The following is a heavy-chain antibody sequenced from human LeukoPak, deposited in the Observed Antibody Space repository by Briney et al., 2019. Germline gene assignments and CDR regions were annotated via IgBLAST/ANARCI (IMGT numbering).Heavy chain of an antibody. J-gene: IGHJ4*02. V-gene: IGHV3-48*01. CDR2: ISSSSSTI. CDR1: GFTFSSYS. D-gene: IGHD3-22*01. CDR3: ARDARYYYDSSGYYY. Sequence: GGSLRLSCAASGFTFSSYSMNWVRQAPGKGLEWVSYISSSSSTIYYADSVKGRFTISRDNAKNSLYLQMNGLRAEDTAVYYCARDARYYYDSSGYYYWGQGTLVTVSS.